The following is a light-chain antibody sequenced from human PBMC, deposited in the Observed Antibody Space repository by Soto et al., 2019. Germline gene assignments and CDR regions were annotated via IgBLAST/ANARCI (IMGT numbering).Light chain of an antibody. V-gene: IGKV3-15*01. J-gene: IGKJ1*01. CDR3: QQYSDWPTT. CDR2: GAP. Sequence: MTQSPSTLSASVGDRVTITCRASQSISSWLAWYQQKPGQPPRLLIYGAPTRATGIPARFSGSGSGTEFALTISSLQSEDFAFYHCQQYSDWPTTFGQGTKVDIK. CDR1: QSISSW.